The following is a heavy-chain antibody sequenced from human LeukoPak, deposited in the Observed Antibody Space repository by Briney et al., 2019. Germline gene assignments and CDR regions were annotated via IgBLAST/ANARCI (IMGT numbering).Heavy chain of an antibody. D-gene: IGHD2-21*02. CDR1: GLTFSSYG. CDR3: ARGGAVTAIDY. CDR2: IWYDGSDK. J-gene: IGHJ4*02. V-gene: IGHV3-33*01. Sequence: PGGSLRLSCAASGLTFSSYGMHWVRQAPGKGLEWVAVIWYDGSDKYYADSVKGRFTISRDNSKNTLYLQMNSLRAEDTAVYYCARGGAVTAIDYWGQGTLVTVSS.